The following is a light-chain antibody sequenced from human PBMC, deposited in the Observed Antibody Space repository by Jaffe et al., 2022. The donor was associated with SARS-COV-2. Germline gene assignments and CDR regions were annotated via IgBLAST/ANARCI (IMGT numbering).Light chain of an antibody. CDR3: GTWDFSLNSGWV. J-gene: IGLJ3*02. Sequence: QSVLTQPPSVSAAPGQKVAISCSASSSNIGTNSVSWYQHVPGTAPKLLIYDNDKRPSGISDRFSGSKSGTSATLGVTGLQTGDEADYYCGTWDFSLNSGWVFGGGTKLTVL. CDR1: SSNIGTNS. V-gene: IGLV1-51*01. CDR2: DND.